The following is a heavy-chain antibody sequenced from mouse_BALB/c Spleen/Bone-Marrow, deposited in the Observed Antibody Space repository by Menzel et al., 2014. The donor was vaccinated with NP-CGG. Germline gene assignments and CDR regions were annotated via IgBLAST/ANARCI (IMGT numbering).Heavy chain of an antibody. V-gene: IGHV7-3*02. CDR2: IRNKAKGYTT. Sequence: DVKLVESGGGLVQPGGSLRLSCETSGFTFTDYYMSWVRQPPGKALERLGFIRNKAKGYTTDYSASVKGRFTISRDNSQSISYLQMNTLRAEDSATYYCARDENVGIYWYFDVWGAGTTVTVSS. J-gene: IGHJ1*01. CDR3: ARDENVGIYWYFDV. CDR1: GFTFTDYY.